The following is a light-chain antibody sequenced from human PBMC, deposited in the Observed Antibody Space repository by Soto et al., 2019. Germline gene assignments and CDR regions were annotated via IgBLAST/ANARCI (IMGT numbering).Light chain of an antibody. J-gene: IGKJ2*01. CDR2: KAS. V-gene: IGKV1-5*03. CDR1: QSISSW. CDR3: QQYNSNSGYT. Sequence: DIQMTQSPSTLSASVGDRVTITCRASQSISSWLAWYQQKPGQAPKLLIYKASTLQGGVPSRFXGSGSGTEFTLTISSLQPDDFATYYCQQYNSNSGYTFGQGTKLDIK.